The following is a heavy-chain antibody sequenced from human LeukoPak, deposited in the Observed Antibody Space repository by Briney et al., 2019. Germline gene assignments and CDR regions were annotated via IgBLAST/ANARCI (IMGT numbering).Heavy chain of an antibody. CDR3: ASYDVSGFYLDY. CDR1: GYSFSTFW. Sequence: GESLKISCKGSGYSFSTFWIGWVRQMSGKGLEWMGIIYPANSDTRYSPSFQGQVTISVERSSSTAYLQWNSLKASDTAMYYCASYDVSGFYLDYWGQGTLVTVSS. V-gene: IGHV5-51*01. CDR2: IYPANSDT. D-gene: IGHD3-22*01. J-gene: IGHJ4*02.